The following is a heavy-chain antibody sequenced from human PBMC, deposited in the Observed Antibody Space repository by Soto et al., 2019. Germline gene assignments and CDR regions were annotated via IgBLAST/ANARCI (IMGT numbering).Heavy chain of an antibody. CDR2: IYWDNDE. CDR1: GFSLSTSEVG. D-gene: IGHD2-21*01. Sequence: QITLKESGPTLVKPTQTLTLTCTSSGFSLSTSEVGVGWIRQPPGKALEWLALIYWDNDERYSPSLKSRVTITKDTSKNEVVLTMTNMDPVDTGTYYCAHKAGCGAATDVWGQGTAVTVSS. J-gene: IGHJ6*02. CDR3: AHKAGCGAATDV. V-gene: IGHV2-5*02.